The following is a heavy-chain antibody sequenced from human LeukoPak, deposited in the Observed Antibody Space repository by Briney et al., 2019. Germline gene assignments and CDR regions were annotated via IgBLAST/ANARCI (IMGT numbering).Heavy chain of an antibody. D-gene: IGHD2-21*01. CDR3: ARVDRYCGGDCYDAFDI. V-gene: IGHV1-18*01. Sequence: ASVKVSCKASGYTFTSYGISWVRQAPGQGLEWMGWISAYNGNTNYAQKLQGRVTMTTDTSTSTAYMELRSLRSDDTAVYYCARVDRYCGGDCYDAFDIWGQGTMVTVSS. CDR1: GYTFTSYG. CDR2: ISAYNGNT. J-gene: IGHJ3*02.